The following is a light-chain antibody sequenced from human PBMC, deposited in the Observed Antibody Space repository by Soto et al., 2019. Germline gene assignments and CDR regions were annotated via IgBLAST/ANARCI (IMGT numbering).Light chain of an antibody. CDR1: SSDVGFYNF. Sequence: QSALTQPPSASGSPGQSLTISCTGPSSDVGFYNFVSWYQQRPGKAPKLVIYEVTKRPSGVPDRFSGSKSGSTASLTVSGLQADDEAEYYCASYAGTKLFVFGSGTKLTVL. J-gene: IGLJ1*01. CDR2: EVT. CDR3: ASYAGTKLFV. V-gene: IGLV2-8*01.